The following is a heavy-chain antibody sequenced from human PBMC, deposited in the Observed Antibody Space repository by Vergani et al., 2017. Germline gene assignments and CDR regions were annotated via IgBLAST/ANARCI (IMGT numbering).Heavy chain of an antibody. D-gene: IGHD4-17*01. J-gene: IGHJ4*02. Sequence: QVQLVESGGGVVQPGRSLRLSCAASGFTFNQYGMHWVRQAPGKGLEWVAVTWYDGNNKQYADSVKGRFTISRDNSKNTLYLQMNSLRAEDTAVYYCARGASGDYVSSFDYWGQGTLVTVSS. CDR2: TWYDGNNK. CDR1: GFTFNQYG. CDR3: ARGASGDYVSSFDY. V-gene: IGHV3-33*01.